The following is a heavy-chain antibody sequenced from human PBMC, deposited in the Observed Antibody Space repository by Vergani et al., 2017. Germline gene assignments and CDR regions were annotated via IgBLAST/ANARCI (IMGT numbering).Heavy chain of an antibody. Sequence: EVQLVESGGGLVKPGGSLRLSCAASGFTFSSYSMNWVRQAPVKGLEWVSSISSSSSYIYYADSVKGRFTISRDNAKNSLYLQMNSLRAEDTAVYYCARMTTVTTGWFDPWGQGTLVTVSS. CDR1: GFTFSSYS. D-gene: IGHD4-17*01. CDR2: ISSSSSYI. CDR3: ARMTTVTTGWFDP. J-gene: IGHJ5*02. V-gene: IGHV3-21*01.